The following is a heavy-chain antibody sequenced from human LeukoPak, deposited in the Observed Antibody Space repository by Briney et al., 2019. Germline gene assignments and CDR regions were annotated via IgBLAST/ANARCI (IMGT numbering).Heavy chain of an antibody. D-gene: IGHD1-26*01. Sequence: PGGSLRLSCAASGFTFSSYSMNWVRQAPGKGLEWVSSISSSSSYIYYADPVKGRFTISRDNAKNSLYLQMNSLRAEDTAVYYCARGSLVGATPRFDYWGQGTLVTVSS. CDR3: ARGSLVGATPRFDY. V-gene: IGHV3-21*01. J-gene: IGHJ4*02. CDR1: GFTFSSYS. CDR2: ISSSSSYI.